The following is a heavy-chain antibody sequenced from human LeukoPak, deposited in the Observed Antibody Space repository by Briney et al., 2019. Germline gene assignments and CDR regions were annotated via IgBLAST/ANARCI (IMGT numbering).Heavy chain of an antibody. D-gene: IGHD3-22*01. V-gene: IGHV1-69*05. CDR3: ARSYYYDSSGYSY. CDR1: GGTFSSYA. CDR2: IIPIFGTA. J-gene: IGHJ4*02. Sequence: SVKVSCKASGGTFSSYAISWVRQAPGQGLEWMGGIIPIFGTANYAQKFQGRVTMTTDTSTSTAYMELRSLRSDDTAVYYCARSYYYDSSGYSYWGQGTLVTVSS.